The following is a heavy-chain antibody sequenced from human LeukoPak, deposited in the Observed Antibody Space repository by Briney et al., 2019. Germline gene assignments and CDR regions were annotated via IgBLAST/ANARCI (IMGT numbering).Heavy chain of an antibody. D-gene: IGHD3-3*01. CDR1: GYTFTGYY. CDR3: ARHTTIFGVAIIDI. V-gene: IGHV1-2*02. Sequence: GASVKVSCKASGYTFTGYYMHWMRQAPGQGLEWTGWINPNSGGTNYAQKFQGRVTMTRDTSISTAYMELSRLRSDDTAVYYCARHTTIFGVAIIDIWGQGTMVTVSS. J-gene: IGHJ3*02. CDR2: INPNSGGT.